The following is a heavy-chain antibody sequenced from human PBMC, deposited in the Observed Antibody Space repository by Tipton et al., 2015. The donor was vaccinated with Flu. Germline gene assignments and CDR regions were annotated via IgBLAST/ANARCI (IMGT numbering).Heavy chain of an antibody. CDR2: VGWTGVII. Sequence: SLRLSCAASGFTFDDYAMHWVRQVPGKGLEWVSSVGWTGVIIGYADSVKGRFTISRDNAKNSLYLQMNSLRAEDTALYYCAKDLGAGTTLYYTGLDVWGPRTTVTVSS. CDR1: GFTFDDYA. J-gene: IGHJ6*02. CDR3: AKDLGAGTTLYYTGLDV. D-gene: IGHD1-1*01. V-gene: IGHV3-9*01.